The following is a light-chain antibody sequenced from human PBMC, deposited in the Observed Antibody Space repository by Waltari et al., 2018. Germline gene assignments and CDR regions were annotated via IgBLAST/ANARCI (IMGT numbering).Light chain of an antibody. CDR1: TLPKKY. CDR3: YSTLGSDNHGAV. J-gene: IGLJ3*02. CDR2: EDN. Sequence: SSELTQPPSVSVSPGQTARITCSGDTLPKKYVYWYHQKSGRAPVLVIYEDNKRPSGMSERFSGSSSGTMAALTISGAQVEDEGDFYCYSTLGSDNHGAVFGGGTTLTVL. V-gene: IGLV3-10*01.